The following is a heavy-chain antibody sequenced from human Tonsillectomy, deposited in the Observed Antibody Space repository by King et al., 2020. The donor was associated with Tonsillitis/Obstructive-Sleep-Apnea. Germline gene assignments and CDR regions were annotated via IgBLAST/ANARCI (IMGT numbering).Heavy chain of an antibody. CDR3: ARVAPIFGVVYYFDY. J-gene: IGHJ4*02. D-gene: IGHD3-3*02. Sequence: VQLVESGGGLVQPGGSLRLSCAASGFTFSYYWMSWVRQAPGKGLEWVANINQDGSEKYYVDSMKGRFTISRDNAKNSLCLQMNSLRAEDTAVYYCARVAPIFGVVYYFDYWGQGTLVTVSS. CDR2: INQDGSEK. V-gene: IGHV3-7*03. CDR1: GFTFSYYW.